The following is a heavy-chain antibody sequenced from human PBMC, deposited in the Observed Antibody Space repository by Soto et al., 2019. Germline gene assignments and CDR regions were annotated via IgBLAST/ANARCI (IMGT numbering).Heavy chain of an antibody. D-gene: IGHD5-18*01. Sequence: PSETLSLTCTVSGDSISTYYWSWIRQPPGKGLEWIGYISYRGSTKYSPSLKSRVTLSVDTSKNQFSLKLSSVTAADTAVYYCASHEEKWIQPYFDYWGQGNLVTVYS. CDR1: GDSISTYY. CDR2: ISYRGST. CDR3: ASHEEKWIQPYFDY. V-gene: IGHV4-59*08. J-gene: IGHJ4*02.